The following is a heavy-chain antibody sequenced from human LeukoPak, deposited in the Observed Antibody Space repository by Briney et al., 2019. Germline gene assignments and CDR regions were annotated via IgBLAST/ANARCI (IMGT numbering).Heavy chain of an antibody. CDR2: IYYSGST. CDR1: GGSFSGYY. D-gene: IGHD3-22*01. Sequence: SETLSLTCAVYGGSFSGYYWSWIRQPPGKGLEWIGYIYYSGSTNYNPSLKSRVTISVDTSKNQFSLKLSSVTAADTAVYYCARSKVKYYYDSSGYYYPPPEYFQHWGQGTLVTVSS. CDR3: ARSKVKYYYDSSGYYYPPPEYFQH. J-gene: IGHJ1*01. V-gene: IGHV4-59*01.